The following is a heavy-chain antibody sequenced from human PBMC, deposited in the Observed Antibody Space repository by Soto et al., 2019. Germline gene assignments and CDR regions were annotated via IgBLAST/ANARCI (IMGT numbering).Heavy chain of an antibody. J-gene: IGHJ4*01. V-gene: IGHV3-13*04. CDR2: IGTTGDT. D-gene: IGHD3-22*01. CDR3: ARAIGPTLFDY. CDR1: GFTFSSYD. Sequence: HPGGSLRLSCSASGFTFSSYDMHWVRQGTGKGLEWVSAIGTTGDTYYAGSVKGRFTISRENAKNSLYLQMNSLRAGDTAIYFCARAIGPTLFDYWGHGTLVTVSS.